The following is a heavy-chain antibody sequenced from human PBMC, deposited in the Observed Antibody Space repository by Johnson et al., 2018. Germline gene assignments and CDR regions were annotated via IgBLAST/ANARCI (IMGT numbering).Heavy chain of an antibody. CDR3: ANVPTRRRGYFQH. D-gene: IGHD3-22*01. CDR2: INSDGRST. V-gene: IGHV3-74*02. J-gene: IGHJ1*01. Sequence: EVQLLESGGGLVKPGGSLRLSCAASGFTFSGYWMHWVRQAPGKGLVWVSRINSDGRSTNYADSVKGRFTISRDNAKNTLYLQMNSLRVEDTAVYYCANVPTRRRGYFQHWGQGTLVTVSS. CDR1: GFTFSGYW.